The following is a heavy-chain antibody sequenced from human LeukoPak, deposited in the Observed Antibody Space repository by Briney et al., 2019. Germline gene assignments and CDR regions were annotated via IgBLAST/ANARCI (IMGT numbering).Heavy chain of an antibody. Sequence: ASVKVSCKASGYTFTGYYMRWVRQAPGQGLEWMGWINPNSGGTNYAQKFQGRVTMTRDTSISTAYMELSRLRSDDTAVYYCARDSRYNNWFDPWGQGTLVTVSS. CDR3: ARDSRYNNWFDP. D-gene: IGHD5-24*01. CDR1: GYTFTGYY. J-gene: IGHJ5*02. V-gene: IGHV1-2*02. CDR2: INPNSGGT.